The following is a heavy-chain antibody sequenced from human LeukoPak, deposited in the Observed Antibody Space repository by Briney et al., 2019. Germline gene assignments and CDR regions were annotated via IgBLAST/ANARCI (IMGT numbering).Heavy chain of an antibody. CDR1: GFTFSTYA. CDR3: ARLGELSNTDY. J-gene: IGHJ4*02. D-gene: IGHD3-16*02. CDR2: VSGNGGGT. V-gene: IGHV3-23*01. Sequence: GGSLRLSCAPSGFTFSTYAMMWVRHAPGKGLEWVSAVSGNGGGTYYADSVKGRFTISRDNSKNTLYLQMNSLRAEDTAVYYCARLGELSNTDYWGQGTLVTVSS.